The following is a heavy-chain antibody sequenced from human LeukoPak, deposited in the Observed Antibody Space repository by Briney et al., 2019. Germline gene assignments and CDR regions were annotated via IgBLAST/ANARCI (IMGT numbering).Heavy chain of an antibody. CDR3: AQGYDSSGYYSYSYYFDY. V-gene: IGHV3-23*01. CDR1: GFTFSSYG. J-gene: IGHJ4*02. D-gene: IGHD3-22*01. CDR2: ISGSGGST. Sequence: GGTLRLSCAASGFTFSSYGMSWVRQAPGKGLEWVSAISGSGGSTYYADSVKGRFTISRDNSKNTLYLQMNSLRAEDTAVYYCAQGYDSSGYYSYSYYFDYWGQGTLVTVSS.